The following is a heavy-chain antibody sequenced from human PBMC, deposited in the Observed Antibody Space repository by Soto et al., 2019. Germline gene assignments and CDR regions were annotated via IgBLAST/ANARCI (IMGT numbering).Heavy chain of an antibody. CDR3: ARDTRGWYFYYFDY. V-gene: IGHV4-38-2*02. CDR1: GYSISSGYY. CDR2: IYHSGST. D-gene: IGHD6-19*01. J-gene: IGHJ4*02. Sequence: XATLSLTCAVSGYSISSGYYWGWIRQPPGKGLEWIGSIYHSGSTYYNPSLKSRVTISVDTSKNQFSLKLSSVTAADTAVYYCARDTRGWYFYYFDYWGQGP.